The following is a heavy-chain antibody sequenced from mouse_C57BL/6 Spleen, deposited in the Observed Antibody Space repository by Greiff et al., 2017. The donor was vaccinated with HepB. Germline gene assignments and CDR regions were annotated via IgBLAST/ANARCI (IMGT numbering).Heavy chain of an antibody. CDR3: ARSLYYGSSSGFAY. CDR1: GFTFSSYA. V-gene: IGHV5-4*01. D-gene: IGHD1-1*01. J-gene: IGHJ3*01. CDR2: ISDGGSYT. Sequence: EVQGVESGGGLVKPGGSLKLSCAASGFTFSSYAMSWVRQTPEKRLEWVATISDGGSYTYYPDNVKGRFTISRDNAKNNLYLQMSHLKSEDTAMYYCARSLYYGSSSGFAYWGQGTLVTVSA.